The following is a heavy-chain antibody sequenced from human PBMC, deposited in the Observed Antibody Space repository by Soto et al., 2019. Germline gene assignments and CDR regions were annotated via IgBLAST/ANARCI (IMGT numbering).Heavy chain of an antibody. V-gene: IGHV4-59*01. CDR2: IYYSGST. CDR1: GGSISSYY. CDR3: ARSRPHFDY. Sequence: SETLSLTCTVSGGSISSYYWSWIRQPPGKGLEWIGYIYYSGSTNYNPSLKSRVTISVDTSKNQFSLKLSSVTAADTAVYYCARSRPHFDYWGQGTLVTVSS. J-gene: IGHJ4*02. D-gene: IGHD6-6*01.